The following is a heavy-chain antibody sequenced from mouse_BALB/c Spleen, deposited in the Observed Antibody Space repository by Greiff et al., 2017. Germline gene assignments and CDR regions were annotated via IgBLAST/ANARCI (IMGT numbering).Heavy chain of an antibody. Sequence: EVKLQESGTVLARPGASVKMSCKASGYSFTSYWMHWVKQRPGQGLEWIGAIYPGNSDTSYNQKFKGKAKLTAVTSASTAYMELSSLTNEDSAVYYCTYYYGSSYWYFDVWGAGTTVTVSS. D-gene: IGHD1-1*01. J-gene: IGHJ1*01. CDR1: GYSFTSYW. CDR3: TYYYGSSYWYFDV. CDR2: IYPGNSDT. V-gene: IGHV1-5*01.